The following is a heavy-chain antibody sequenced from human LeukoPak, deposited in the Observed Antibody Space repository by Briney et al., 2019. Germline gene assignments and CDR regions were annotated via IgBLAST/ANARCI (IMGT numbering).Heavy chain of an antibody. CDR1: GYTFTSYA. J-gene: IGHJ4*02. Sequence: ASVKVSCKASGYTFTSYAMHWVRQAPGQRLEWMGWINAGNGNTKYSQKLQGRVTMTTDTSTSTAYMELRSLRSDDTAVYYCARVGSGWRLIDYWGQGTLVTVSS. CDR3: ARVGSGWRLIDY. CDR2: INAGNGNT. D-gene: IGHD6-19*01. V-gene: IGHV1-3*01.